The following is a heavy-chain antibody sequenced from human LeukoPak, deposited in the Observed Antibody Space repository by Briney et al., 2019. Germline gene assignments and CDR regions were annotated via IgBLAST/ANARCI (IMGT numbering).Heavy chain of an antibody. CDR3: GRGFSIVPAGIPDH. D-gene: IGHD2-2*02. J-gene: IGHJ4*02. CDR1: GFTFSSYS. V-gene: IGHV3-48*04. CDR2: ISSSSSTI. Sequence: PGGSLRLSCAASGFTFSSYSMDWVRQAPGKGLEWVSYISSSSSTIYYADSVKGRFTISRDNAKNSLYLQMNSLRAEDTAVYYCGRGFSIVPAGIPDHWGLGTLVTVSS.